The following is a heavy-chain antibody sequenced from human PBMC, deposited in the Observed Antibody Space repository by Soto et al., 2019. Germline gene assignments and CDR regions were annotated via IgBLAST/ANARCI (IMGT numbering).Heavy chain of an antibody. V-gene: IGHV1-24*01. Sequence: ASVKVSCKVSGYTLTELSMHWVRQAPGKGLERIGGFDPEDGETIYAQKFQGRVTMTEDTSTDTAYMELSSLRSEDTAVYYCATDGSGCSSTSCPNRGYYYYMDVWGKGTTVTVSS. CDR2: FDPEDGET. J-gene: IGHJ6*03. D-gene: IGHD2-2*01. CDR3: ATDGSGCSSTSCPNRGYYYYMDV. CDR1: GYTLTELS.